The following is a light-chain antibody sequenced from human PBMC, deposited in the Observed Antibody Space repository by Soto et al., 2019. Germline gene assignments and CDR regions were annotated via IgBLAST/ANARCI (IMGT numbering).Light chain of an antibody. CDR3: ISYTSSSTSYV. CDR2: EVS. CDR1: SSDVGGYNY. Sequence: QSALTQPASVSGSPGQSSTISCTGTSSDVGGYNYVAWYQQHPGKVPRLMIYEVSNRPSGVSNRFSGSKSGSTASLTISGLQAEDEAEYYCISYTSSSTSYVFGTGTKLTVL. V-gene: IGLV2-14*01. J-gene: IGLJ1*01.